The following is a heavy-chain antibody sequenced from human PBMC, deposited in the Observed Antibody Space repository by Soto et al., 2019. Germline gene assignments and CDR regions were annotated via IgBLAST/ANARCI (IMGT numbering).Heavy chain of an antibody. D-gene: IGHD6-13*01. CDR2: ISSSSSYI. J-gene: IGHJ6*02. Sequence: GGSLRLSCAASGFTFSSYSMNWVRQAPGKGLEWVSSISSSSSYIYYADSVKGRFTISRDNAKNSLYLQMNSLRAEDTAVYYCARSRTEYRSSWDNVYYYYYGMDVWGQGTTVTVSS. V-gene: IGHV3-21*01. CDR1: GFTFSSYS. CDR3: ARSRTEYRSSWDNVYYYYYGMDV.